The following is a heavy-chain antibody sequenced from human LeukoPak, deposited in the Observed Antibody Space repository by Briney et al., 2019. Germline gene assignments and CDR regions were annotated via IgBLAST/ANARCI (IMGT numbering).Heavy chain of an antibody. J-gene: IGHJ4*02. V-gene: IGHV1-2*02. CDR2: INPNSGGT. Sequence: ASVKVSCKASGYTFTGYYMHWVRQAPGQGLEWMGWINPNSGGTNYAQKFQGRVTMTRDTSISTAYMELSRLRSDDTAVYYCARDLTEYYDSSGYLFYWGQGTLVTVSS. CDR3: ARDLTEYYDSSGYLFY. D-gene: IGHD3-22*01. CDR1: GYTFTGYY.